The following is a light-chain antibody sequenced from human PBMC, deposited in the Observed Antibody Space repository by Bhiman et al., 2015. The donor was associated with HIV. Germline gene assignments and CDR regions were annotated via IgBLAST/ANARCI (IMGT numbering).Light chain of an antibody. CDR3: SSYTSSSTLRV. CDR1: SSDVGDYNY. Sequence: QSALTQPASVSGSLGQSITISCTGTSSDVGDYNYVSWYQQHPGKAPKLMIYDVSNRPSGVSNRFSGSKSGNTASLTISGLQAEDEADYYCSSYTSSSTLRVFGGGTKLTVL. V-gene: IGLV2-14*03. CDR2: DVS. J-gene: IGLJ3*02.